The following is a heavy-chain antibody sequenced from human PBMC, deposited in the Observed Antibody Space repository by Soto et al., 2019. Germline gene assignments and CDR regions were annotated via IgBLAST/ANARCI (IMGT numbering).Heavy chain of an antibody. CDR3: ARASSLGCGGACVPYGMDV. J-gene: IGHJ6*02. CDR1: GYSFTSYW. V-gene: IGHV5-51*01. Sequence: GESLKISCKGSGYSFTSYWIGWVRQMPGKGLEWMGIIYPGDSDTRYSPSFQGQVTISADKSISTAYLQWSSLKASDTAMYYCARASSLGCGGACVPYGMDVWGQGTTVTVSS. CDR2: IYPGDSDT. D-gene: IGHD2-21*02.